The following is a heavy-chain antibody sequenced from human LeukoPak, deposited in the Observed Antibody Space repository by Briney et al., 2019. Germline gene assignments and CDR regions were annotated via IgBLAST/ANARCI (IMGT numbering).Heavy chain of an antibody. CDR1: GFAFSSYS. V-gene: IGHV3-21*01. D-gene: IGHD6-19*01. Sequence: PGGSLRLSCAASGFAFSSYSLNWVRQAPGKGLERVSSISSSSSYIYYADSVKGRFTISRDNAKNSLYLQMNSLRAEDTAVYYCARDFYWNLPEIGQWLVGVDYYYGKHVWGQGTTVTVSS. J-gene: IGHJ6*02. CDR2: ISSSSSYI. CDR3: ARDFYWNLPEIGQWLVGVDYYYGKHV.